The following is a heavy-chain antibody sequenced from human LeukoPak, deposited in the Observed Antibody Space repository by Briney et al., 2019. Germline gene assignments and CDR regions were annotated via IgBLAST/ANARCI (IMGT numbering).Heavy chain of an antibody. J-gene: IGHJ5*02. V-gene: IGHV4-4*07. CDR2: IYTGGRT. CDR3: ARGYSSGWPSWFDP. Sequence: PSETLSLTCTVSGGSSSSYYWSWIRQPAGKGLEWIGRIYTGGRTNYNPSLKSRVTMSVDTSKNQFSLKLTSVTAADTAVYYCARGYSSGWPSWFDPWGQGTLVTVSS. CDR1: GGSSSSYY. D-gene: IGHD6-19*01.